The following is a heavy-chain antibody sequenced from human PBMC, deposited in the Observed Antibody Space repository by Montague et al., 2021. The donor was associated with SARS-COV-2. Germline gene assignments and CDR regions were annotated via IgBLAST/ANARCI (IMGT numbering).Heavy chain of an antibody. V-gene: IGHV3-33*06. CDR2: IWCDGSNK. J-gene: IGHJ6*02. Sequence: SLRLSCAASGFTFSSYDMHWVRQAPGKGLEWVAVIWCDGSNKYYADSVKGRFTISRDNSKNTLYLQMNSLRAEDTAVYYCAKEAAALTGGMDVWGQGTTVTVSS. D-gene: IGHD3-9*01. CDR1: GFTFSSYD. CDR3: AKEAAALTGGMDV.